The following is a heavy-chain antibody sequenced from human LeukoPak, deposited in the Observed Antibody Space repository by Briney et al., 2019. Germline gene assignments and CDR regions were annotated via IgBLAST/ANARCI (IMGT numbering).Heavy chain of an antibody. V-gene: IGHV3-23*01. D-gene: IGHD3-16*01. CDR2: ISGSGGSA. Sequence: PGGSLRLSCAASGFTFSSYGMHWVRQAPGKGLEWVSVISGSGGSAYYADSVKGRFTISRDNSKNTLRLQMNSLRAEDTAVYYCARDGGSGADYWGQGTLVSVSS. CDR1: GFTFSSYG. J-gene: IGHJ4*02. CDR3: ARDGGSGADY.